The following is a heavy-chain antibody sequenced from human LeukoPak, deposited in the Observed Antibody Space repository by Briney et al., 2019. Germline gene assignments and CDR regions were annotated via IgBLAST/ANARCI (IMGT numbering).Heavy chain of an antibody. CDR3: ARELLGPHFYGMDV. D-gene: IGHD3-3*02. CDR1: GFTFSDYD. V-gene: IGHV3-13*01. Sequence: GGSLRLSCAASGFTFSDYDMHWVRQVTGKGVEWVSAIHTSGLTYYANSVKGRFILYRDNGKDSLFLQMSSLRAGDTSVYYCARELLGPHFYGMDVWGQGTTVTVSS. CDR2: IHTSGLT. J-gene: IGHJ6*02.